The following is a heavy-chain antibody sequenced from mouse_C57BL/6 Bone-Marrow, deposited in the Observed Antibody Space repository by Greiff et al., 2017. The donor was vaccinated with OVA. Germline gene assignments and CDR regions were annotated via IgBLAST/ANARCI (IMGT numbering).Heavy chain of an antibody. Sequence: VQLQQSGPVLVKPGASVKMSCKASGYTFTDYYMNWVKQSHGKSLEWIGVINPYNGGTSYNQKFKGKATLTVDKSSSTAYMELNSLTSEDSAVYYCASQRGGSIYYYGSSCAYWGQGTLVTVSA. V-gene: IGHV1-19*01. D-gene: IGHD1-1*01. CDR2: INPYNGGT. CDR1: GYTFTDYY. J-gene: IGHJ3*01. CDR3: ASQRGGSIYYYGSSCAY.